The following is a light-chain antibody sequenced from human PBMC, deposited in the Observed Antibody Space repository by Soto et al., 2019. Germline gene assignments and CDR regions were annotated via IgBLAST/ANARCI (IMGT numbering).Light chain of an antibody. J-gene: IGKJ1*01. CDR3: QQYGSSVT. CDR1: QSVDSTF. V-gene: IGKV3-20*01. Sequence: EVVLTQSPGSLSLSPGQRATLSCRASQSVDSTFFAWYQKKPGQAPRLLIYGASKRATGIPDRFSGSGSGTDFTLIISRLEPEDFAVYYCQQYGSSVTFGQGTRVEIK. CDR2: GAS.